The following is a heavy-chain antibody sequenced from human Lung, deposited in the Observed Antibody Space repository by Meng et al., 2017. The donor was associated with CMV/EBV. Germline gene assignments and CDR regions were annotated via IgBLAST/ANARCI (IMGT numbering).Heavy chain of an antibody. CDR3: ARDPSNTSGRYAYFDY. J-gene: IGHJ4*02. Sequence: QYATEVQHPGASVRVYCKASGYTFTHHGISWIRQAPGQGLEWMGWISCYNGDTNYAQKFQGRVTMTTDTSTSTAYMDLRSLRSDDTAVYYCARDPSNTSGRYAYFDYWGQGTLVTVSS. V-gene: IGHV1-18*01. D-gene: IGHD6-19*01. CDR2: ISCYNGDT. CDR1: GYTFTHHG.